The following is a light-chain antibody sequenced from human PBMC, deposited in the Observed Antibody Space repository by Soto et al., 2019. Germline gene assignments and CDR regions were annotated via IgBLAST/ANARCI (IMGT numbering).Light chain of an antibody. CDR1: STDVGGYNY. J-gene: IGLJ1*01. CDR3: GSYTSNSFV. CDR2: EVN. Sequence: QSVLAQPSSVSGSPGQSITISCTGTSTDVGGYNYVSWYQHRPGKGPKLIIYEVNNRPSGVSDRFSGSKSGNKASLTISNLEAEDESDYYCGSYTSNSFVFGTGTKVTVL. V-gene: IGLV2-14*01.